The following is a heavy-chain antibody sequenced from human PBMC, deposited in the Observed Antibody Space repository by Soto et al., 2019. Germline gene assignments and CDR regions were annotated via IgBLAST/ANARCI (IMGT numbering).Heavy chain of an antibody. D-gene: IGHD6-13*01. Sequence: EVRLLESGGGLVQPGGSLRLSCAASGFTFINYAMSWVRQAPGKGLEWVSTIGGGDGSTYYADSVKGRFTISRDNSNSALYLQMNSLRVGDTAIYYCAKGILVKPPGTRTFDIWGQGTMVIVSS. J-gene: IGHJ3*02. CDR3: AKGILVKPPGTRTFDI. CDR1: GFTFINYA. CDR2: IGGGDGST. V-gene: IGHV3-23*01.